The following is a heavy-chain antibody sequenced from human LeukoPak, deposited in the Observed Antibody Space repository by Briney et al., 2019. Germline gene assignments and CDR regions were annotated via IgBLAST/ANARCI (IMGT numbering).Heavy chain of an antibody. J-gene: IGHJ3*02. D-gene: IGHD6-19*01. V-gene: IGHV3-9*01. CDR1: GFSFDDHA. CDR3: AEDMYSSGWYGAFDI. CDR2: ISWNSDSI. Sequence: GGSLRLSCAASGFSFDDHAMHWVRQAPGRGLEWVSGISWNSDSIGYGDSVKGRFTISRDNAKNSLYLQMNSLTTEDTALYYCAEDMYSSGWYGAFDIWGQGTMVTVSS.